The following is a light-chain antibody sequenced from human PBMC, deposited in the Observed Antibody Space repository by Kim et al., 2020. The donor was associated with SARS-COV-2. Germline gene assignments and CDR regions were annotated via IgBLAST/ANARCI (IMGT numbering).Light chain of an antibody. Sequence: DIVMTQSPDSQAVSLGERATINCKSSQSVLYSSNNKNYLAWYQQKPGQPPKLLIYWASTRESGVPDRFSGSGSGTDFTLTISSLQAEDVAVYYCQQYYSTPYTFGQGTKLEI. V-gene: IGKV4-1*01. CDR3: QQYYSTPYT. J-gene: IGKJ2*01. CDR1: QSVLYSSNNKNY. CDR2: WAS.